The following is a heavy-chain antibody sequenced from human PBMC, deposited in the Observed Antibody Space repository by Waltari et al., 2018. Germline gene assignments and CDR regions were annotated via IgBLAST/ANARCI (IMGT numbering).Heavy chain of an antibody. V-gene: IGHV1-18*01. CDR1: GYTFTSYG. Sequence: QVQLVQSGAEVKKPGASVKVSCKASGYTFTSYGISWVRQAPGQGLEWMGWVSSYNGNTNYAQRLQGRVTMTTDTSTSTAYMELRSLRSDDTAVYYCATLPMTYSGSYLFDYWGQGTLVTVSS. J-gene: IGHJ4*02. D-gene: IGHD1-26*01. CDR2: VSSYNGNT. CDR3: ATLPMTYSGSYLFDY.